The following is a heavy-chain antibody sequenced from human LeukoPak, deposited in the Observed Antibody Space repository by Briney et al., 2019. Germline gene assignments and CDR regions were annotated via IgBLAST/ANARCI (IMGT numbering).Heavy chain of an antibody. D-gene: IGHD1-14*01. CDR3: SRDALGNAFDI. J-gene: IGHJ3*02. CDR1: GGSISSYY. Sequence: SETLSLTCTVSGGSISSYYWSWIRQRPGKGLEWIGYIYYSASTNNNPFIKSRVTTSVATSKNQFCLKLRSVTAADTAVYHCSRDALGNAFDIWGQGTMVTVSS. CDR2: IYYSAST. V-gene: IGHV4-59*01.